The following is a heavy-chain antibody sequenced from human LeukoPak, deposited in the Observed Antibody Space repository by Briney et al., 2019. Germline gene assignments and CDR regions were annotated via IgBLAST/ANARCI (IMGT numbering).Heavy chain of an antibody. J-gene: IGHJ3*02. CDR1: GGSISSGGYY. CDR2: IYHSGST. V-gene: IGHV4-30-2*01. Sequence: SETLSLTCTASGGSISSGGYYWSWIRQPPGKGLEWIGYIYHSGSTYYNPSLKSGVTISVDRSKNQFSLKLSSVTAADTAVYYCARDLVAAAGLSFDIWGQGTMVTVSS. CDR3: ARDLVAAAGLSFDI. D-gene: IGHD6-13*01.